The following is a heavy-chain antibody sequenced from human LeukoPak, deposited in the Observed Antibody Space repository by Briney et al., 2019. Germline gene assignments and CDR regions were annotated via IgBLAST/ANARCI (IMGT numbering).Heavy chain of an antibody. CDR3: ARAAAGRAYYHYGMDV. Sequence: GGSLRLSCAASGFTFNSAWMHWVRQAPGRGLEWVGRIITKVAGGTTAYTAPVRGRFTISRDDSKNTLDLQMNSLRAEDTAVYYCARAAAGRAYYHYGMDVWGQGTTVTVSS. J-gene: IGHJ6*02. D-gene: IGHD6-13*01. CDR2: IITKVAGGTT. CDR1: GFTFNSAW. V-gene: IGHV3-15*07.